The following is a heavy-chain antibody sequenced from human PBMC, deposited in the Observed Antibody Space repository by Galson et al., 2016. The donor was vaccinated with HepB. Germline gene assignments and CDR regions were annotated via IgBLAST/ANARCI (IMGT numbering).Heavy chain of an antibody. CDR2: IGGSGRGS. CDR3: AKDQLIVVVPAAGNWFGP. CDR1: GFTFNNYA. D-gene: IGHD2-2*01. Sequence: SLRLSCAASGFTFNNYAVNWLRQAPGKGLEWVSGIGGSGRGSYYADSVKGRFTISRDNSKNILYLQMHSLRAEDSGIYYCAKDQLIVVVPAAGNWFGPWGPGTQVTVSS. V-gene: IGHV3-23*01. J-gene: IGHJ5*02.